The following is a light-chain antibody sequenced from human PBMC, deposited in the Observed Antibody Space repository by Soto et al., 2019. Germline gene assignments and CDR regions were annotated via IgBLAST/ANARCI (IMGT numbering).Light chain of an antibody. CDR2: GAS. CDR1: QDVSSN. V-gene: IGKV3-15*01. J-gene: IGKJ4*01. CDR3: QQYIRWPLT. Sequence: EMVVTQSPATLSVSPGERATLSCRASQDVSSNLAWYQQKPGQAPSLLIYGASTRATGTPARFSGSGSGTEFTLTISSLRSEDYAVYFCQQYIRWPLTFGGGIKVDIK.